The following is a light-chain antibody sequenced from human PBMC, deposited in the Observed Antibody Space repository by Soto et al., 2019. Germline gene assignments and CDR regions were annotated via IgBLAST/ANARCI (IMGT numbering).Light chain of an antibody. Sequence: DIQMTQSPSSLSASIGDRVTITCRASQNISNYLNWYQQKPGKAPNLLIYGTSSLQSGVASRFSGSGSGTDFTLTISSLEPEDYATYYCQQSHSFPFTFGPGTKVDVK. CDR1: QNISNY. CDR3: QQSHSFPFT. J-gene: IGKJ3*01. CDR2: GTS. V-gene: IGKV1-39*01.